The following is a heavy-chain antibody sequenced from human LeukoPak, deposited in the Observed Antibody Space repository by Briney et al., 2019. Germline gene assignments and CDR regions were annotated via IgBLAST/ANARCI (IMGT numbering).Heavy chain of an antibody. CDR3: ARGITIFGVAKVDY. V-gene: IGHV3-74*01. CDR2: INSDGSST. J-gene: IGHJ4*02. D-gene: IGHD3-3*01. Sequence: GGSLRLSCAASGFTFSSYWMHWVRQAPGKGLVWVSRINSDGSSTSYADSVKGRFTTSRDNAKNTLYLQMNSLRAEDTAVYYCARGITIFGVAKVDYWGQGTLVTVSS. CDR1: GFTFSSYW.